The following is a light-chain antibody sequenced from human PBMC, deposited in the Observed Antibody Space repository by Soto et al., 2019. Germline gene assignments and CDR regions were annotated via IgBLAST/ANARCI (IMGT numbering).Light chain of an antibody. V-gene: IGKV1-5*01. J-gene: IGKJ3*01. CDR2: DAS. CDR3: QQYSTDPFT. CDR1: RSITNW. Sequence: DIQMTQSPSTLSASVGDRVTLTCRASRSITNWLAWFQQKPGKAPKLLIYDASNLESGVPSRFSGSGSGTEFTLSSSSLQPDDFGTYYWQQYSTDPFTFGPGTIVDLK.